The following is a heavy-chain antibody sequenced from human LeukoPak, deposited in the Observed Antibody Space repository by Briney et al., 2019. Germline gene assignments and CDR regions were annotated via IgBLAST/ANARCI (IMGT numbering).Heavy chain of an antibody. CDR2: IWYDGSNK. D-gene: IGHD6-13*01. V-gene: IGHV3-33*01. J-gene: IGHJ5*02. CDR1: GFTFSSYG. Sequence: GGSLTLSCAASGFTFSSYGMHWVRQAPGKGLEWVAVIWYDGSNKYNADSVKGRFTISRDNSKNTLYLQMNRLRAEDTAVYYCARERRPSSSWDRWGQGTLVTVSS. CDR3: ARERRPSSSWDR.